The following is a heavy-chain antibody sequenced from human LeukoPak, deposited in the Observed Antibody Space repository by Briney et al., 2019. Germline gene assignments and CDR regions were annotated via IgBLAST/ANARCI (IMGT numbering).Heavy chain of an antibody. CDR3: ARASDYYDSSGYYTFFDY. Sequence: GGSLRLSCAASGFTFSDYYMSWIRQAPGKGLEWVSAIGTAGDTYYPGSVKGRFTISRENAKNSLYLQMNSLRAGDTAVYYCARASDYYDSSGYYTFFDYWGQGTLVTVSS. J-gene: IGHJ4*02. CDR2: IGTAGDT. CDR1: GFTFSDYY. V-gene: IGHV3-13*01. D-gene: IGHD3-22*01.